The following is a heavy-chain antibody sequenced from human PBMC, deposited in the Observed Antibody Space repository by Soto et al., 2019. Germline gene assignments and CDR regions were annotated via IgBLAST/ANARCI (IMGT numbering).Heavy chain of an antibody. CDR3: AGRFSGYDYYYYYGMDV. CDR2: ISAYNGNT. Sequence: ASVKVSCKASGYTFTGYGISWVRQAPGQGLEWMGWISAYNGNTNYAQKLQGRVTMTTDTSTSTAYMELRSLRSDDTAVYYCAGRFSGYDYYYYYGMDVWGQGTTVTVSS. V-gene: IGHV1-18*01. D-gene: IGHD5-12*01. CDR1: GYTFTGYG. J-gene: IGHJ6*02.